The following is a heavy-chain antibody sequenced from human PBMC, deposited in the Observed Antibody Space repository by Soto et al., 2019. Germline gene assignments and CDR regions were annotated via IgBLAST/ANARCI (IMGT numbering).Heavy chain of an antibody. CDR2: IASDGRDK. J-gene: IGHJ4*02. V-gene: IGHV3-30*18. D-gene: IGHD6-13*01. CDR1: GFTFSNYG. CDR3: VKDRAVRAASYYFDY. Sequence: PGGSLRLSCEASGFTFSNYGMHWVRQAPGKGLEWVAVIASDGRDKKFADSVKGRFTISRDNSRDTLYLQMNSLRLEDTALYYCVKDRAVRAASYYFDYWGQGTLVTVSS.